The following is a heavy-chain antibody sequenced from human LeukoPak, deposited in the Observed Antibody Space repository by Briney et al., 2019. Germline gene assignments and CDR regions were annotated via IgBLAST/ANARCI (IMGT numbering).Heavy chain of an antibody. CDR2: ISVYNGNT. Sequence: ASVKVSCKASGYTFTSYGITWVRQAPGQGLEWMGWISVYNGNTNYAQKLQGRVTMTTDTSTSTAYMELRSLRPEDMAVYYCARERGIRDAFDFWGQGTMVTVSS. CDR1: GYTFTSYG. J-gene: IGHJ3*01. D-gene: IGHD1-14*01. CDR3: ARERGIRDAFDF. V-gene: IGHV1-18*03.